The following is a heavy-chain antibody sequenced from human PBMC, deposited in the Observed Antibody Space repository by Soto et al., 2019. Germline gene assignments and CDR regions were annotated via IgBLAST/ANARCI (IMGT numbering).Heavy chain of an antibody. CDR3: ARVNGYYYYVISV. CDR1: GFTFSDYY. V-gene: IGHV3-11*01. Sequence: PGGSLRLSCAASGFTFSDYYMSWIRQAPGKGLEWVSDISSSGSIIYYADSVKGRFTISRDNAKNSLYLQMNSLRAEDTAVYYCARVNGYYYYVISVWGQGTTVTGSS. D-gene: IGHD3-22*01. CDR2: ISSSGSII. J-gene: IGHJ6*02.